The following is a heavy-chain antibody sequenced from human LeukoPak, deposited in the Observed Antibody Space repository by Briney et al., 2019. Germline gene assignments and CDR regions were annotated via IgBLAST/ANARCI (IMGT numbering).Heavy chain of an antibody. J-gene: IGHJ4*02. Sequence: GESLQISCEGSGYNFINYWIGWVRQMPGKGLEWMGTMYPGDSDTRYNPSFQGHVTISVDKSITTAYVRWSSLKASDTGMYYCARQNEYSRSFDYWGQGTLVTVSS. CDR1: GYNFINYW. CDR3: ARQNEYSRSFDY. V-gene: IGHV5-51*01. D-gene: IGHD6-13*01. CDR2: MYPGDSDT.